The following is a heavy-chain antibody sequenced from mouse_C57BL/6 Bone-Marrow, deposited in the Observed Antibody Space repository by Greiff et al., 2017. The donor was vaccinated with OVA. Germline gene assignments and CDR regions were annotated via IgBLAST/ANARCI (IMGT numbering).Heavy chain of an antibody. J-gene: IGHJ3*01. CDR2: ISYDGSN. Sequence: EVKLMESGPGLVKPSQSLSLTCSVTGYSITSGYYWNWIRQFPGNKLEWMGYISYDGSNNYNPSLKNRISITRDTSKNQFFLKLNSVTTEDTATYYCARGWDGRAYWGQGTLVTVSA. D-gene: IGHD4-1*01. V-gene: IGHV3-6*01. CDR1: GYSITSGYY. CDR3: ARGWDGRAY.